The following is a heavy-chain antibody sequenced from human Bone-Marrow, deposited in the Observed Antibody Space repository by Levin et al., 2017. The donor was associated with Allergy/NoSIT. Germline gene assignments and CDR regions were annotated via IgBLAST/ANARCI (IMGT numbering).Heavy chain of an antibody. V-gene: IGHV4-39*01. J-gene: IGHJ4*02. Sequence: SETLSLTCTVSGGSISSSSYYWGWIRQPPGKGLEWIGSIYYSGSTYYNPSLKSRVTISVDTSKNQFSLKLSSVTAADTAVYYCARHVVRDCSSTSCLNFDYWGQGTLVTVSS. CDR2: IYYSGST. CDR1: GGSISSSSYY. CDR3: ARHVVRDCSSTSCLNFDY. D-gene: IGHD2-2*01.